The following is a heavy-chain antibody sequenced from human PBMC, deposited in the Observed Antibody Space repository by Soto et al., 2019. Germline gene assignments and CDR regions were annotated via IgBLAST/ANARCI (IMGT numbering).Heavy chain of an antibody. D-gene: IGHD5-12*01. Sequence: SETLSLTCTVSGGSISSSSYYWGWIRQPPGKGLEWIGSIYYSGSTYYNPSLKSRVTISVDTSKNQSSLKLSSVTAADTAVYYYEIYIVEAKIRDYWGQGTLVTVSS. CDR3: EIYIVEAKIRDY. CDR2: IYYSGST. V-gene: IGHV4-39*01. J-gene: IGHJ4*02. CDR1: GGSISSSSYY.